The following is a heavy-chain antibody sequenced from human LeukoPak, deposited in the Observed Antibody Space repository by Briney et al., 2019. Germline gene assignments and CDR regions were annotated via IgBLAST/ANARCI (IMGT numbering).Heavy chain of an antibody. CDR1: GYRFSSNG. CDR2: VSTYNSDT. Sequence: ASVKVSCKASGYRFSSNGISWVRQAPGQGLEWVGWVSTYNSDTNSAPRFQGRVTMTKDTSTTTVYMGLRSLRTDDTAVYYCVLDNWNQFDPWGQGTLVTVSS. CDR3: VLDNWNQFDP. D-gene: IGHD1-20*01. V-gene: IGHV1-18*01. J-gene: IGHJ5*02.